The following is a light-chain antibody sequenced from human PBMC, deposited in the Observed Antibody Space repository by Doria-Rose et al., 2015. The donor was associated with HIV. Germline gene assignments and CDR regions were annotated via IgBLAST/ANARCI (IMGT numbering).Light chain of an antibody. V-gene: IGKV1-39*01. CDR2: AAS. J-gene: IGKJ1*01. CDR1: QTVSTY. CDR3: QQTYSSPPWT. Sequence: TQSPSSLSASIGDIVTITCRASQTVSTYLNWFQQEPGKAPKLLIYAASRLQSGVPSRFSGSGSGTDFTLTISGLQTGDFATYYGQQTYSSPPWTGGQGTKLEMK.